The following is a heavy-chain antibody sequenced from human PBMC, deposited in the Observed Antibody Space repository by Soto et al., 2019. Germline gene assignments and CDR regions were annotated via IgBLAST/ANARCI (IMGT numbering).Heavy chain of an antibody. V-gene: IGHV3-23*01. D-gene: IGHD3-3*01. CDR3: AKNGYGSDVFWWFEP. J-gene: IGHJ5*02. CDR1: GFTFSNYA. Sequence: EVHLLESGGGLVQPGGSLRLSCAASGFTFSNYAMSWVRQAPGTGLEWVSAISSSSDNTYYADSVKGRFTISRDNAKNMLSLQLDSLRAEDTAVYYCAKNGYGSDVFWWFEPWGQGTLVTVSS. CDR2: ISSSSDNT.